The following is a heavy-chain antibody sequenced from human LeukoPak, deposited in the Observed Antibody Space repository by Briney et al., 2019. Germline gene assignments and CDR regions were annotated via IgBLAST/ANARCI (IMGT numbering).Heavy chain of an antibody. CDR3: ARGSGGPRYFDWLLSY. J-gene: IGHJ4*02. D-gene: IGHD3-9*01. CDR1: GYTFTSYG. CDR2: IIPIFSTA. V-gene: IGHV1-69*13. Sequence: SVKVSCKASGYTFTSYGISWVRQAPGQGLEWMGGIIPIFSTANYAQKFQGRVTITADESTSTAYMELSSLRSEDTAVYYCARGSGGPRYFDWLLSYWGQGTLVTVSS.